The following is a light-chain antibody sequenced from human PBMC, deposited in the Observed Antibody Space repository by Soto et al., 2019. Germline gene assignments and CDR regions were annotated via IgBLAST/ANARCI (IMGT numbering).Light chain of an antibody. CDR2: DVS. V-gene: IGLV2-14*03. CDR3: SSSSSSSSPFV. CDR1: SSDVGGYNY. J-gene: IGLJ1*01. Sequence: QSALTQPASVSGSPGQSITISCTGTSSDVGGYNYVSWYQQHPGKAPKLMIYDVSDRPSGVSNRFSGSKSGNTASLSISGLQDDDEADYFCSSSSSSSSPFVFGTGTKLTVL.